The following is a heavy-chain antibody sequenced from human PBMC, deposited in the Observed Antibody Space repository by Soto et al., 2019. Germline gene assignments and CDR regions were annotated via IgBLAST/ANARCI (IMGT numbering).Heavy chain of an antibody. CDR3: ARDPPETPSDY. V-gene: IGHV1-18*01. J-gene: IGHJ4*02. CDR2: ISAKNGDT. Sequence: QVQLVQSGADVKKPGASVRVSCKASGYTFTDYGITWVRQAPGQGLEWMGWISAKNGDTNLAQKFRGRVTLTTDTSTGTAYMDLSSLTPDDTAVYYCARDPPETPSDYWGQGTLVTVSS. CDR1: GYTFTDYG.